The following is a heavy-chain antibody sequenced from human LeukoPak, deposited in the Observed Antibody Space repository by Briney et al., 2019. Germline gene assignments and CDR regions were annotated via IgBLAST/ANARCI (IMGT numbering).Heavy chain of an antibody. CDR3: ARGGSQYYDFWSGYD. CDR1: GGSFSGYY. Sequence: PSETLSLTCAVYGGSFSGYYWSWIRQPPGKGLEWIGEINHSGSTNYNPSLKSRVTVSVDTSKNQFSLKLSSVTAADTAVYYCARGGSQYYDFWSGYDWGQGTLVTVSS. V-gene: IGHV4-34*01. D-gene: IGHD3-3*01. J-gene: IGHJ4*02. CDR2: INHSGST.